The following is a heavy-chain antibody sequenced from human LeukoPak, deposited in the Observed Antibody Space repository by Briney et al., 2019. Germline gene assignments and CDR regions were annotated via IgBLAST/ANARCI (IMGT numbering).Heavy chain of an antibody. CDR2: INRDGSGT. Sequence: GVSLRLSCAASGFSFNNYWMHWVRQAPGKGLMWVSRINRDGSGTTSADSVKGRFTISRDNAKNTMYLQMNSLRAEDTAVYYCARGLDYYNPLDYWGQGTLVTVSS. V-gene: IGHV3-74*01. D-gene: IGHD3-10*01. J-gene: IGHJ4*02. CDR1: GFSFNNYW. CDR3: ARGLDYYNPLDY.